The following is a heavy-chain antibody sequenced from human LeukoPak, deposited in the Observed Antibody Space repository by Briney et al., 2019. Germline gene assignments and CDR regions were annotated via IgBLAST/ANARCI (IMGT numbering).Heavy chain of an antibody. CDR1: GGSISSYY. J-gene: IGHJ6*03. CDR2: IYYSGST. CDR3: ARDNKDYGSGSYGYYYYYMDV. V-gene: IGHV4-59*01. D-gene: IGHD3-10*01. Sequence: SETLSLTCTVSGGSISSYYWSWIRQPPGRGLEWIGYIYYSGSTNYNPSLKSRVTISVDTSKNQFSLKLSSVTAADTAVYYCARDNKDYGSGSYGYYYYYMDVWGKGTTVTISS.